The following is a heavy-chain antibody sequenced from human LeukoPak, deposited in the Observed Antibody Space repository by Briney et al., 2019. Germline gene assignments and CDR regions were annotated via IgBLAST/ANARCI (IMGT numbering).Heavy chain of an antibody. V-gene: IGHV3-23*01. CDR3: AKDHGYNYGYNSY. CDR1: GFTFSSYA. CDR2: ISGSGDST. Sequence: GGSLRLSCAASGFTFSSYAMSWVRQAPGKGLEWVSAISGSGDSTDFADSVKGRFTISRDNSENTLYLQMNSLRAEDAAVYYCAKDHGYNYGYNSYWGQGTLVTVSS. D-gene: IGHD5-18*01. J-gene: IGHJ4*02.